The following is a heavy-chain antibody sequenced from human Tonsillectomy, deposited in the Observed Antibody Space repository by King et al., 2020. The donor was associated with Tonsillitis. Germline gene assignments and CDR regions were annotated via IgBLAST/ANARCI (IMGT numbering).Heavy chain of an antibody. CDR3: ARDPNPYCSSTYCYYHYAMDV. CDR2: IYTSGST. D-gene: IGHD2-2*01. V-gene: IGHV4-4*07. J-gene: IGHJ6*02. CDR1: GGSISSYY. Sequence: QLQESGPGLVKPSETLSLTCTVSGGSISSYYWSWIRQPAGKGLEWIGRIYTSGSTNYNPSLKSRVTMSVDRSKNQFSLKLSSVTAADTAVYYCARDPNPYCSSTYCYYHYAMDVWGQGTTVTVSS.